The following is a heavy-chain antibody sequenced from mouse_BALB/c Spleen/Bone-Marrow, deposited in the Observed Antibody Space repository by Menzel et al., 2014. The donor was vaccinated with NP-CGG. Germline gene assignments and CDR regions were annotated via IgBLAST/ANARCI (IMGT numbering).Heavy chain of an antibody. V-gene: IGHV1-63*02. Sequence: VQLQQSGAELVRPGTSVKISSKPSRHPLTHYWLGWVKPRPGHGLERIGAIYPGSGNTYYTEKFKGKATLTADTSSSTAYMQLSSLTSKDAAVYFCARRRSLDYWGQGTILTVSS. CDR2: IYPGSGNT. CDR1: RHPLTHYW. J-gene: IGHJ2*01. CDR3: ARRRSLDY.